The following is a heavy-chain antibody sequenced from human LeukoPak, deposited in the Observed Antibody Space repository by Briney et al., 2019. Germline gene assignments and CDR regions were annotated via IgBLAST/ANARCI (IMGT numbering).Heavy chain of an antibody. CDR3: ARESGVAGTKH. D-gene: IGHD6-19*01. Sequence: PGGSLLLSCAASGFTFSSYSMNWVRPAPGKGLEWVSSISSSSSYIYYADSVKGRFTISRDNAKNSLYLQMNSLRAEDTAVYYCARESGVAGTKHWGQGTLVTVSS. CDR2: ISSSSSYI. CDR1: GFTFSSYS. V-gene: IGHV3-21*01. J-gene: IGHJ4*02.